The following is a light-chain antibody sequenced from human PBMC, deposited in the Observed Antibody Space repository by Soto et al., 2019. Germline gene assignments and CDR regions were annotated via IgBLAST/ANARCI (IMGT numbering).Light chain of an antibody. CDR2: AAS. Sequence: DLQMTQSPSSLSASVGDRVTITCRASQGISNYLAWYQQIPGKVPKLLISAASTLQSGVPSRFSGRGSGTDFTLTISSLQPEDVATYYCQKYTNVPAFGGGTKVEIK. CDR3: QKYTNVPA. CDR1: QGISNY. J-gene: IGKJ4*01. V-gene: IGKV1-27*01.